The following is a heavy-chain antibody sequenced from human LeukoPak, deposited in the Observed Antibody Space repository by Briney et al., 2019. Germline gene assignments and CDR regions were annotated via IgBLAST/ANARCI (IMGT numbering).Heavy chain of an antibody. J-gene: IGHJ4*02. CDR3: ARVSDISVAAYFDY. V-gene: IGHV3-20*04. Sequence: TGGSLRLSCAASGFTFDDYGLSWVRQAPGKGLEWVSTINWNGGSTVYADSVKGRFTISRDNAKNSLYLQMNSLRAEDTALYYCARVSDISVAAYFDYWGQGTLVTVSS. CDR1: GFTFDDYG. D-gene: IGHD6-19*01. CDR2: INWNGGST.